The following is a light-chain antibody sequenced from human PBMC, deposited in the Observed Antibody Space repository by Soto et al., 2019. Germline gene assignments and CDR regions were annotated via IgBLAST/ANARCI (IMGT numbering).Light chain of an antibody. CDR2: GAS. Sequence: EIVLTQSPGTLPLSPGERAPLSSRASKSVSSSYLAWYQQKPGQAPRLLIYGASSRATGIPDRFSGSGSGTDFTLTISRLEPEDFAVYYCQQYGSSPVTFGQGTKVEIK. CDR3: QQYGSSPVT. J-gene: IGKJ1*01. V-gene: IGKV3-20*01. CDR1: KSVSSSY.